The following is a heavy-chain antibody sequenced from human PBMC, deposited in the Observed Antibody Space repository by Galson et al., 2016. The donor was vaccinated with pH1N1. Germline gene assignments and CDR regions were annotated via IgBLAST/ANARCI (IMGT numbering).Heavy chain of an antibody. J-gene: IGHJ6*02. CDR3: AISYCSSTSCYGGSYYYYGMDV. CDR1: GYTFTSNA. Sequence: SVKVSCKASGYTFTSNAMNWVRQAPGQGLEWMGWINTNTGNPTYAQGFTGRFVFSLDTSVSMAYLQISSLKAEDTAVYYCAISYCSSTSCYGGSYYYYGMDVWGQRTTVTVSS. V-gene: IGHV7-4-1*04. CDR2: INTNTGNP. D-gene: IGHD2-2*01.